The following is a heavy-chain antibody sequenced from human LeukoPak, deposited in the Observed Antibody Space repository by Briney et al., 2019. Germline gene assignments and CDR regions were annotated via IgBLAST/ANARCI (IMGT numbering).Heavy chain of an antibody. CDR2: ISYDGSNK. V-gene: IGHV3-30*04. D-gene: IGHD3-10*02. CDR3: ARGTMFPYYFDY. J-gene: IGHJ4*02. Sequence: GGSLRLSCAASGFTFSSYAMHWVRQAPGKGLERVAVISYDGSNKYYADSVKGRFTISRDNSKNTLYLQMNSLRAEDTAVYYCARGTMFPYYFDYWGQGTLVTVSS. CDR1: GFTFSSYA.